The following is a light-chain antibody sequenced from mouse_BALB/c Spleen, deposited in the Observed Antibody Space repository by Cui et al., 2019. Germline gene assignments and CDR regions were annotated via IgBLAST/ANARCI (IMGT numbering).Light chain of an antibody. V-gene: IGKV6-13*01. CDR2: SAS. CDR3: QQYSSYPRT. J-gene: IGKJ1*01. Sequence: DIVMTQSQKFMSTSVGDRVSITCKASQNVGTAVAWYQQKPGQSPKLLIYSASNRYTVVPDRFTGSGSGTDFTLTISNMQSEDLADYFCQQYSSYPRTFGGGTKLEIK. CDR1: QNVGTA.